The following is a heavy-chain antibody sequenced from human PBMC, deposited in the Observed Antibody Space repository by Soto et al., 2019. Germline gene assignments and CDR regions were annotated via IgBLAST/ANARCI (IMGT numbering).Heavy chain of an antibody. CDR1: GGSFSGYY. Sequence: SETLSLTCAVYGGSFSGYYWSWIRQPPGKGLEWIGEINHSGSTSYNPSLKSRVTISVDTSKNQFPLKLSSVTAADTAVYYCARLVVAATRYYYYYYGMDVWGQGTTVTVSS. J-gene: IGHJ6*02. CDR3: ARLVVAATRYYYYYYGMDV. CDR2: INHSGST. D-gene: IGHD2-15*01. V-gene: IGHV4-34*01.